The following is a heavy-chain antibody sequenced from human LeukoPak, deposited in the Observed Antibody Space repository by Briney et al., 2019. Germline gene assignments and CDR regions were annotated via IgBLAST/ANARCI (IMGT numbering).Heavy chain of an antibody. CDR1: GFIFSGSW. CDR2: IKKDGSEK. V-gene: IGHV3-7*03. CDR3: TTDTWYSAGH. D-gene: IGHD2-15*01. J-gene: IGHJ4*02. Sequence: GGSLRLSCTASGFIFSGSWMAWIRQAPGKGLEWVAIIKKDGSEKYYVDSMKGRFTISRDNAKNPLFLQMNSLRAKDTAIYYCTTDTWYSAGHWGQGTLVTVSS.